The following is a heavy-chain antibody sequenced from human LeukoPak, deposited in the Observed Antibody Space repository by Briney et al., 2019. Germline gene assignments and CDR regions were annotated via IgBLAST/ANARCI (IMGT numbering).Heavy chain of an antibody. J-gene: IGHJ5*02. D-gene: IGHD3-22*01. CDR3: ARGPTYYYYTSDYSGSRFDP. CDR1: GYSFTSYD. CDR2: MNPDSGNT. Sequence: ASVKVCCKASGYSFTSYDINWVRQATGQGLEWMGWMNPDSGNTGYAQKFQGRVTMTKNTAISTAYMELSSLRSEDTAVYYCARGPTYYYYTSDYSGSRFDPWGQGTMVTVSS. V-gene: IGHV1-8*01.